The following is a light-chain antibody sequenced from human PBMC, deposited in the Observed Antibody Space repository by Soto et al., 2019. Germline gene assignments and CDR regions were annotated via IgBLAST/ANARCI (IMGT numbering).Light chain of an antibody. J-gene: IGKJ1*01. CDR3: HQSFSVPRT. Sequence: DIQVTQSPSSLSASVGDRVTITCRSSQTISNYLNWYQQSPGKAPKLLIYEASSLHSGVPSRFSGDGYGTHFTLTITNLQPEDFGSYFCHQSFSVPRTFGQGTKVDIK. CDR2: EAS. CDR1: QTISNY. V-gene: IGKV1-39*01.